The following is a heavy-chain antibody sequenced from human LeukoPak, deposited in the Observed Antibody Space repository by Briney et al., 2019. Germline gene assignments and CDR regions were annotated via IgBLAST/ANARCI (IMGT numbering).Heavy chain of an antibody. D-gene: IGHD2-8*02. CDR1: GFTFSTFA. CDR2: IFPSGGEI. V-gene: IGHV3-23*01. J-gene: IGHJ4*02. CDR3: ATYRQVLLPFES. Sequence: GGSLRLSCAASGFTFSTFAMIWVRQPPGKGLEWVSSIFPSGGEIHYADSVRGRFTISRNNSKSTLSLQMSSLRAEDTAIYYCATYRQVLLPFESWGQGTLVTVSS.